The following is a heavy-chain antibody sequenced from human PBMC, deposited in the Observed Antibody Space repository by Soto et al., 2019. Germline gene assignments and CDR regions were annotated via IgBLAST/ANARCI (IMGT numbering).Heavy chain of an antibody. D-gene: IGHD2-15*01. V-gene: IGHV4-34*01. Sequence: PSETLSLTCAVYGGSFSGYYWSWIRQPPGKGLEWIGEINHSGSTNYNPSLKSRVTISVDTSKNQFSLKLSSVTAADTAVYYCARGRLLGVLRWFDPWGQGTLVTVSS. J-gene: IGHJ5*02. CDR2: INHSGST. CDR3: ARGRLLGVLRWFDP. CDR1: GGSFSGYY.